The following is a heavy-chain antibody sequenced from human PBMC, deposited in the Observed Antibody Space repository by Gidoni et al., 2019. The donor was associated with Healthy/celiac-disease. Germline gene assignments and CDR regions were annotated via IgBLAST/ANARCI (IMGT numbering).Heavy chain of an antibody. V-gene: IGHV3-66*01. CDR3: ARDQQLVPYYYYGMDV. CDR2: IYSGGST. Sequence: EVQLVESGGGLVQPGGSLRLSCAASGFTVSSNYMSWVRQAPGKGLEWVSVIYSGGSTYYADSVKGRFTISRDNSKNTLYLQMNSLRAEDTAVYYCARDQQLVPYYYYGMDVWGQGTTVTVSS. J-gene: IGHJ6*02. D-gene: IGHD6-13*01. CDR1: GFTVSSNY.